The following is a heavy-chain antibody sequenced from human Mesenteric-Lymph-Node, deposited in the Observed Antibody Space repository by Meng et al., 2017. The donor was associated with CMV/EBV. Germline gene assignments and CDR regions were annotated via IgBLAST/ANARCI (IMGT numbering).Heavy chain of an antibody. Sequence: SCTVSGGSISSSTYYWGWIRQPPGKGLEWIGSIYSSGSTYYNPSLKSRVIISVDTSKNQFSLKLSSVTAADTAVYFCARGEGFCNGGTCYFDYWGQGTLVIVSS. CDR1: GGSISSSTYY. CDR3: ARGEGFCNGGTCYFDY. J-gene: IGHJ4*02. D-gene: IGHD2-15*01. V-gene: IGHV4-39*07. CDR2: IYSSGST.